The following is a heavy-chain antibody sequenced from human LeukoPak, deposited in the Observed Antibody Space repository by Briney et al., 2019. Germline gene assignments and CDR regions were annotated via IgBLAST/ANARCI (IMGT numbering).Heavy chain of an antibody. CDR2: ISSSSSYI. CDR3: AREDYGYIFDS. J-gene: IGHJ4*02. D-gene: IGHD4/OR15-4a*01. CDR1: GFTFSDYS. V-gene: IGHV3-21*01. Sequence: GGSLRLSCAASGFTFSDYSMNWVRQAPGKGLEWVSSISSSSSYIYYADSLKGRFTISRDNAKNSLYLQMDSLTAEDTALYYCAREDYGYIFDSWGQGTLVTVSS.